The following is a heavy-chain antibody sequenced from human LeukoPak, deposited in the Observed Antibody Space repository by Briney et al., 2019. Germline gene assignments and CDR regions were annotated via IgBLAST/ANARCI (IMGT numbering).Heavy chain of an antibody. D-gene: IGHD2-8*01. CDR1: GFTFSDYY. V-gene: IGHV3-11*06. J-gene: IGHJ4*02. CDR3: ARPPGNIVPTTVGSDY. Sequence: KAGGSLRLSCAASGFTFSDYYMSWIRQAPGKGLEWVSSISSSSSYIYYADSVKGRFTISRDNAKNSLYLQMNSLRAEDTAVYYCARPPGNIVPTTVGSDYWGQGTLVTVSS. CDR2: ISSSSSYI.